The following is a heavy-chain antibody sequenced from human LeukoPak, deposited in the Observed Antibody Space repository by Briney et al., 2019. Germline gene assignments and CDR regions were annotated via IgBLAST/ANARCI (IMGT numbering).Heavy chain of an antibody. CDR1: GFTFSTYA. CDR3: ARNLIPGRGYSGYGMDV. V-gene: IGHV3-30-3*01. CDR2: VSYDGSHK. D-gene: IGHD5-12*01. Sequence: GRSLRLSCAASGFTFSTYAMHWVRQAPGKGLECVAAVSYDGSHKYYADSVKGRFTISRDNSKNTLYLQMNSLRDEDTAVYYCARNLIPGRGYSGYGMDVWGQGTTVTVSS. J-gene: IGHJ6*02.